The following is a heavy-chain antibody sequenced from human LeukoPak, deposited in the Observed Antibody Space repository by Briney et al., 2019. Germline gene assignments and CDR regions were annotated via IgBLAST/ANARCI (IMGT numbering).Heavy chain of an antibody. CDR3: ARTADSSGYLYYFDY. D-gene: IGHD3-22*01. Sequence: GASVKVSCKASGYTFTNYAISWVRQAPGQGLEWMGWISAYNGNTNYAQKLQGRVTMTTDTSTSTAYMELRSLRSDDTAVYYCARTADSSGYLYYFDYWGQGTLVTVSS. CDR1: GYTFTNYA. CDR2: ISAYNGNT. J-gene: IGHJ4*02. V-gene: IGHV1-18*01.